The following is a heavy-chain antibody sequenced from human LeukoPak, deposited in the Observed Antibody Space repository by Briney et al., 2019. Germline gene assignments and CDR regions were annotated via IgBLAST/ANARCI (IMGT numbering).Heavy chain of an antibody. CDR1: GGSISSSSYY. CDR3: ARFVVVVAARGRYYYYMDV. CDR2: IYTSGST. D-gene: IGHD2-15*01. V-gene: IGHV4-61*02. J-gene: IGHJ6*03. Sequence: PSETLSLTCTVSGGSISSSSYYWSWIRQPAGTGLEWIGRIYTSGSTNYNPSLKSRVTMSVDTSKNQFSLKLSSVTAADTAVYYCARFVVVVAARGRYYYYMDVWGKGTTVTISS.